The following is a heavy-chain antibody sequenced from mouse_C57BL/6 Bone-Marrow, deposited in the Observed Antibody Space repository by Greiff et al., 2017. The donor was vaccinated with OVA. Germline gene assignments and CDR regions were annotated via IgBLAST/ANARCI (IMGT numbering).Heavy chain of an antibody. D-gene: IGHD2-3*01. J-gene: IGHJ2*01. CDR2: IYPRSGNT. CDR1: GYTFTSYG. CDR3: ARSGGYYYFDY. V-gene: IGHV1-81*01. Sequence: QVQLQQSGAELARPGASVKLSCKASGYTFTSYGISWVKQRTGQGLEWIGEIYPRSGNTYYNEKFKGKATLTADKSSSTAYMELRSLTSEDSAVDFCARSGGYYYFDYWGQGTTLTVSS.